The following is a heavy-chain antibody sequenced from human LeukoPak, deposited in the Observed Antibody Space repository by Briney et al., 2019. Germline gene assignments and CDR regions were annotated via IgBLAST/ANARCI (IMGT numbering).Heavy chain of an antibody. CDR1: GGSFSGYY. Sequence: PSETLSLTCAVYGGSFSGYYRSWIRQPPGKGLEWIGEINHSGSTNYNPSLKSRVTISVDTSKNQFSLKLSSVTAADTAVYYCARGSGYRLFDYWGQGTLVTVSS. V-gene: IGHV4-34*01. J-gene: IGHJ4*02. CDR3: ARGSGYRLFDY. CDR2: INHSGST. D-gene: IGHD6-25*01.